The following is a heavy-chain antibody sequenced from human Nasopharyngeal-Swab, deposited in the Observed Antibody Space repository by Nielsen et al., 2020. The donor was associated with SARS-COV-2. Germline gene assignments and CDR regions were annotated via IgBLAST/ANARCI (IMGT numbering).Heavy chain of an antibody. D-gene: IGHD3-10*01. CDR1: GFSFNNYG. Sequence: GGSLRLSCVASGFSFNNYGMHWVRQAPGKGLEWVAVISYEGSKIYYEAFVQGRFSISRDYSKHTLYLQLDSLKAEDSAVYYCAKANHLFWFGQFRNDAFDLWGQGTIVTVVS. CDR3: AKANHLFWFGQFRNDAFDL. V-gene: IGHV3-30*18. J-gene: IGHJ3*01. CDR2: ISYEGSKI.